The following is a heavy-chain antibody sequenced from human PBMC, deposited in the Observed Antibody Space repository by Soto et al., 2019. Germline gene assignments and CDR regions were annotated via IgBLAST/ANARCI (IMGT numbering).Heavy chain of an antibody. Sequence: SVKVSCKASGGTFSSYAISWVRQAPGQGLEWMGGIIPLFGTANDAQKFQGRVTITADESTSTAYMELSSLRSEDTAVYYCARDFYCTNGVCYLFPYGMDVWGQGTTVTVSS. D-gene: IGHD2-8*01. CDR2: IIPLFGTA. CDR3: ARDFYCTNGVCYLFPYGMDV. CDR1: GGTFSSYA. V-gene: IGHV1-69*13. J-gene: IGHJ6*02.